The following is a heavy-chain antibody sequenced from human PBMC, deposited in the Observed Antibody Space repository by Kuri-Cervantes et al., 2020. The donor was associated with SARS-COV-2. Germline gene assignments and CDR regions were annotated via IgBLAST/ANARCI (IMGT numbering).Heavy chain of an antibody. J-gene: IGHJ6*02. CDR3: AAELVAAYGMDV. V-gene: IGHV3-48*01. Sequence: GGSLRLSCVASGFTFSSYSLSWVRQAPGKGLEWVSYISGSSGSIYYADSVKGRFTISRDNAENSLYLQMNSLRAEDTAVYYCAAELVAAYGMDVWGQGTTVTVSS. CDR2: ISGSSGSI. CDR1: GFTFSSYS. D-gene: IGHD1-7*01.